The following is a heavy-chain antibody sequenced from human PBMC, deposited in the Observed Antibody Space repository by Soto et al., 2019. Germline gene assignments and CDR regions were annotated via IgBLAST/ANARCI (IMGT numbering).Heavy chain of an antibody. J-gene: IGHJ3*01. CDR3: ARDRWVGATGKAFDL. D-gene: IGHD1-26*01. CDR1: GFTFSDYY. Sequence: QVQLVESGGGLVKPGGSLKLSCEGSGFTFSDYYMSWIRQAPGKGLEWVSYISTSNSYINYADSVKGRFTISRDNSKNSLYLQRNSLRAEDTAVYYCARDRWVGATGKAFDLWGKGTMVTVSP. CDR2: ISTSNSYI. V-gene: IGHV3-11*05.